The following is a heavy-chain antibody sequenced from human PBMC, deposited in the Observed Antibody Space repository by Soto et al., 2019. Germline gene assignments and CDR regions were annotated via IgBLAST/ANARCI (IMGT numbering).Heavy chain of an antibody. D-gene: IGHD3-10*01. Sequence: QITLKESGPTLVKPTQTLTLTCSFSGLSLSTSGEAVGWIRQPPGKALEWLALIYWDDDKLFNPILKTRLTITKDTSKNQVDLTLTNMDPVDTATYSCAHYVSASHEGWFEHWGKGILVTVSS. V-gene: IGHV2-5*02. J-gene: IGHJ5*02. CDR2: IYWDDDK. CDR3: AHYVSASHEGWFEH. CDR1: GLSLSTSGEA.